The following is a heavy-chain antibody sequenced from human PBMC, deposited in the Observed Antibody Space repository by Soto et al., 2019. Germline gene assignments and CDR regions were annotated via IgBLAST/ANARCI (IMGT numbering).Heavy chain of an antibody. J-gene: IGHJ3*02. CDR3: AKEWAGDAFDI. D-gene: IGHD6-19*01. V-gene: IGHV3-23*01. CDR2: ISFSGGTT. Sequence: PGGSLRLSCAASGFTFSTYAMTWVRQAPGQGLEWVSSISFSGGTTYYAESVKGRFTISRDNSKNTLYLQMTSLRVDDTAIYFCAKEWAGDAFDIWGQGTMVTVS. CDR1: GFTFSTYA.